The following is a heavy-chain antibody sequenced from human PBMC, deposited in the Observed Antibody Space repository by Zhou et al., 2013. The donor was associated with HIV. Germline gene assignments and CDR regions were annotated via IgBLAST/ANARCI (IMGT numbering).Heavy chain of an antibody. J-gene: IGHJ3*02. CDR2: INAGNGNT. CDR3: ARDRTPEGDDAFDI. Sequence: QGHLVQSGAEVKKPGASVKVSCKASGYTFTSYGITWVRQAPGQRLEWMGWINAGNGNTKYSQKFQGRVTMTTDTSTSTAYMELRSLRSDDTAVYYCARDRTPEGDDAFDIWGQGDNGHRLF. V-gene: IGHV1-18*01. CDR1: GYTFTSYG. D-gene: IGHD3-10*01.